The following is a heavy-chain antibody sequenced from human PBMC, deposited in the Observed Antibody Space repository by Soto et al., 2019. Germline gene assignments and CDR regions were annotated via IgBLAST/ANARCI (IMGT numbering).Heavy chain of an antibody. CDR3: ARDPAITAAPHDY. V-gene: IGHV3-7*01. J-gene: IGHJ4*02. CDR2: IKHDGGEE. Sequence: GGSLRLSCAASGFTFSIFWMSWVRHAPGKGLEWVASIKHDGGEEYYLDSVKGRVTISRDNAQNSLYLQMYYLRADDTAVYHCARDPAITAAPHDYWGLGTLVTVSS. D-gene: IGHD6-13*01. CDR1: GFTFSIFW.